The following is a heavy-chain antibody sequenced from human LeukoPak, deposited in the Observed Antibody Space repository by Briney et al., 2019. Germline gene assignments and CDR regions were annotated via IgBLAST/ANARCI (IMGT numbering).Heavy chain of an antibody. D-gene: IGHD3-22*01. CDR2: ISDSGGRT. CDR1: GIALSNYG. V-gene: IGHV3-23*01. J-gene: IGHJ4*02. CDR3: AKRGVVIRVILVGFHKEANYFDS. Sequence: GGSLRLSCAVSGIALSNYGMSWVRQAPGKGLEWVAGISDSGGRTNYADSVKGRFTISRDNPKNTLYLQMNSLRVEDTAVYFCAKRGVVIRVILVGFHKEANYFDSWGQGALVTVSS.